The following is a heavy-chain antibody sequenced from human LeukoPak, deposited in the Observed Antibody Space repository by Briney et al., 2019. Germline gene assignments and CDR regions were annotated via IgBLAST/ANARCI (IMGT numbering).Heavy chain of an antibody. CDR1: GFTFADYG. CDR3: ARGLYGGFDVVWFDP. J-gene: IGHJ5*02. CDR2: IIWKGGDT. V-gene: IGHV3-20*01. Sequence: GGSLRLSCAASGFTFADYGMSWVRQVPGKGLQWVAGIIWKGGDTTSYADSVEGRFTISRDNAKNSLYLQMNNLRPADTGLYHCARGLYGGFDVVWFDPWGQGTLVTVSS. D-gene: IGHD2-21*01.